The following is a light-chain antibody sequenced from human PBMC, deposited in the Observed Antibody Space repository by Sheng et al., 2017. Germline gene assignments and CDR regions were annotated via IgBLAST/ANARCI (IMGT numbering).Light chain of an antibody. Sequence: EIVLTQSPATLSVSPGERAILSCRASQSVSSNLAWYQQKPGQAPRLLIYGASIRATGIPARFSGSGSGTEFTLTISILQSEDFAVYYCQQYDTWQTFGQGTKVEI. CDR2: GAS. V-gene: IGKV3D-15*03. CDR1: QSVSSN. CDR3: QQYDTWQT. J-gene: IGKJ1*01.